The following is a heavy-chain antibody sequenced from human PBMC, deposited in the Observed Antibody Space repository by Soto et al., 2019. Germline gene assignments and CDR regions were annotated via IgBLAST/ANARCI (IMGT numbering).Heavy chain of an antibody. V-gene: IGHV3-30*18. CDR3: AKDGGFITMIVVVPNYYAMDV. CDR1: GFTFSSYG. J-gene: IGHJ6*04. D-gene: IGHD3-22*01. Sequence: GGSLRLSCAASGFTFSSYGMHWVRQAPGKGLEWVAVISYDGSNKYYADSVKGRFTISRDNSKNTLYLQMNSLRAEGTAVYYCAKDGGFITMIVVVPNYYAMDVWGKAPTVTVSS. CDR2: ISYDGSNK.